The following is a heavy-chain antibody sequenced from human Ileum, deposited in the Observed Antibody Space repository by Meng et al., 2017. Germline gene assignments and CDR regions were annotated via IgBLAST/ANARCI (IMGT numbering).Heavy chain of an antibody. J-gene: IGHJ4*02. V-gene: IGHV4-4*02. CDR2: IYHSGST. CDR3: ARIDDYGDYVDY. Sequence: GRRQGVGPGLVKPSGTLSLTCAVSGGSISSSNWWSWVRQPPGKGLEWIGEIYHSGSTNYNPSLKSRVTISVDKSKNQFSLKLSSVTAADTAVYYCARIDDYGDYVDYWGQGTLVTVSS. CDR1: GGSISSSNW. D-gene: IGHD4-17*01.